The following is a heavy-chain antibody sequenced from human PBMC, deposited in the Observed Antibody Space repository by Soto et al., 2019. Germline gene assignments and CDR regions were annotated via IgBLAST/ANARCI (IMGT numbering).Heavy chain of an antibody. CDR1: GGSISSYY. CDR2: IYYSGST. D-gene: IGHD6-6*01. J-gene: IGHJ6*03. CDR3: ARVGGSSWGNYYYMDV. Sequence: SETLSLTCTVSGGSISSYYLSWIRQPPGKGLEWIGYIYYSGSTNYNPSLKSRVTISVDTSKNQFSLKLSSVTAADTAVYYCARVGGSSWGNYYYMDVWGKGTTVTVSS. V-gene: IGHV4-59*01.